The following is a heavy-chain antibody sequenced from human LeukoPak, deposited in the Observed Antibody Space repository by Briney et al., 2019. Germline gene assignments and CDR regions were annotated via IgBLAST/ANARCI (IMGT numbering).Heavy chain of an antibody. D-gene: IGHD3-22*01. V-gene: IGHV3-21*01. CDR3: ARLVYDSSGYYYVTGGAFDI. Sequence: PGGSLRLSCAASGFTFSSYSMNWVRQAPGKGLEWVSSISSSSSYIYYADSVKGRFTISRDNAKNSLYLQMNSLRAEDTAVYYCARLVYDSSGYYYVTGGAFDIWGQGTMVTVSS. CDR2: ISSSSSYI. J-gene: IGHJ3*02. CDR1: GFTFSSYS.